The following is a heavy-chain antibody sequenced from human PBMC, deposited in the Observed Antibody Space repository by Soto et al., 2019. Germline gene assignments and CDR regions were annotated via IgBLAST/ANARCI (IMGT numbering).Heavy chain of an antibody. CDR1: GYTFNTYG. V-gene: IGHV1-18*01. CDR2: INPYNGNT. J-gene: IGHJ4*02. Sequence: GASVKVSFKASGYTFNTYGITWLRQAPGQGLEWMGWINPYNGNTKFAQKLQDRVTMTTATSTSTAYMELASLRSDDTAVYYCARGCIAVTTHLCYWGQGTLVTVSS. D-gene: IGHD4-17*01. CDR3: ARGCIAVTTHLCY.